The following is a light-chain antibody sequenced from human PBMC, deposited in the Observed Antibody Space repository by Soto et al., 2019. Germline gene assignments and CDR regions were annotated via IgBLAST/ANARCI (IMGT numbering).Light chain of an antibody. J-gene: IGKJ5*01. V-gene: IGKV1-9*01. CDR3: QQINSYPIT. Sequence: DIQLTQSPSFLSASVGDRVTITCRASQGLSSDLAWYQQKPGKAPKLLIYAASTLQSGVPSRFSGSGSGTEFTLTSSSLQPEDFATYYCQQINSYPITFGQGTRLEIK. CDR2: AAS. CDR1: QGLSSD.